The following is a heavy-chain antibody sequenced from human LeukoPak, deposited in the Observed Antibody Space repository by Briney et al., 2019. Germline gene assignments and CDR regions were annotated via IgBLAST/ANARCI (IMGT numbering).Heavy chain of an antibody. CDR3: AKEGSSSFYYYYYMDV. CDR1: GFTFSSYT. CDR2: ISYDGSNK. D-gene: IGHD6-6*01. V-gene: IGHV3-30*18. Sequence: GGSLRLSCAASGFTFSSYTMKWVRQAPGKGLEWVAVISYDGSNKYYADSVKGRFTISRDNSKNTLYLQMNSLRAEDTAVYYCAKEGSSSFYYYYYMDVWGKGPTVTVSS. J-gene: IGHJ6*03.